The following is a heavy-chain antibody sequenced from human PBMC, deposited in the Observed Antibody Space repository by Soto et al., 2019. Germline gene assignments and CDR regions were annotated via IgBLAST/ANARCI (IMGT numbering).Heavy chain of an antibody. CDR1: GGSISRGDYY. J-gene: IGHJ4*02. V-gene: IGHV4-31*03. CDR2: TRYSGNT. D-gene: IGHD2-15*01. Sequence: PSETLYLSCTVSGGSISRGDYYWSWICHYPGKGLEWIGYTRYSGNTYCNPSLQSRVTISAATFKNQFSLNLDSVTAADTAIYYCARAHCRGNTCYAFDYWGQGT. CDR3: ARAHCRGNTCYAFDY.